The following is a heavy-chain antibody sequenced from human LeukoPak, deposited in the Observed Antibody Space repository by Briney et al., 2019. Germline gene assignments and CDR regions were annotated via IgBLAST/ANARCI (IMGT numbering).Heavy chain of an antibody. CDR2: INYSGKT. CDR3: ARDPGTDFWTAFDAFDI. D-gene: IGHD3/OR15-3a*01. Sequence: SETLSLTCTVSGDPFTSTDDFWGWIRQPPGKGLEWIGSINYSGKTYYNPSLKSRVIISVDTSKNQVSLRLSSVTAADTAVYYCARDPGTDFWTAFDAFDIWGQGTMVTVSS. V-gene: IGHV4-39*07. CDR1: GDPFTSTDDF. J-gene: IGHJ3*02.